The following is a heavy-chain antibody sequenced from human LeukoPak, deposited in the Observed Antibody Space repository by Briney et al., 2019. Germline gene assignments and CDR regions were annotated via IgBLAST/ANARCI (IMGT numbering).Heavy chain of an antibody. J-gene: IGHJ3*02. CDR1: GFTFSSYG. CDR2: ISYDGSNK. D-gene: IGHD5-18*01. V-gene: IGHV3-30*18. Sequence: PGGSLRLSCAASGFTFSSYGMHWVRQAPGKGLEWVAVISYDGSNKYYADSVKGRFTISRDNSKNTLYLQMNSLRAEDTAVYYCAKDKGRSYGSYGAFDIWGQGTMVTVSS. CDR3: AKDKGRSYGSYGAFDI.